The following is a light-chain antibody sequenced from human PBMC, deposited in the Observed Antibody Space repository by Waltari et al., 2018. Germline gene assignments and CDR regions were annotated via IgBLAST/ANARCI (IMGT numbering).Light chain of an antibody. J-gene: IGKJ1*01. CDR2: GAS. V-gene: IGKV3-15*01. Sequence: EIVMTQSPATLSVSPGERATLSCRASQSVNSNLAWYQQKPGQVPRRLIYGASTRATDIPARFSGSGSGTEFTLTISSLQSEDFAVYYCQQYNNWPKTFGQGTKVEIK. CDR3: QQYNNWPKT. CDR1: QSVNSN.